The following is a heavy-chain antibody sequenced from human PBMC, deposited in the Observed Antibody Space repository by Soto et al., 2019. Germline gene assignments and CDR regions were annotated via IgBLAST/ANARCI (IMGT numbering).Heavy chain of an antibody. D-gene: IGHD5-18*01. Sequence: WASVKVSCKASGGTFSSYAISWVRQAPGQGLEWMGGIIPIFGTANYAQKFQGRVTITADESTSTAYMELSSLRSEDTAVYYCAKKRGYSYGFYYYYYGMDVWGQGTTVTVSS. CDR1: GGTFSSYA. CDR2: IIPIFGTA. J-gene: IGHJ6*02. V-gene: IGHV1-69*13. CDR3: AKKRGYSYGFYYYYYGMDV.